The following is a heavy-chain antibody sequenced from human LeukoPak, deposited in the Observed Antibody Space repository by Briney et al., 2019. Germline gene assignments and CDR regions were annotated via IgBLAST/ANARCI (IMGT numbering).Heavy chain of an antibody. CDR3: AREYPNSSAWSSDY. D-gene: IGHD6-19*01. V-gene: IGHV4-61*02. CDR2: IYTSGST. Sequence: TLSLTCTVSGGSISSGSYYYWSWIRQPAGKGLEWIGLIYTSGSTNYNPSLKSRVTISLDTSKNQFSLKLSSATAADTAVYYCAREYPNSSAWSSDYWGQGTLVTVSS. CDR1: GGSISSGSYYY. J-gene: IGHJ4*02.